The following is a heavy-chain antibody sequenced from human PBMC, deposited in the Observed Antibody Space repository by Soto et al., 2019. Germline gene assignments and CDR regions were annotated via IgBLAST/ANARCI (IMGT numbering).Heavy chain of an antibody. D-gene: IGHD4-17*01. V-gene: IGHV4-59*08. CDR1: GGSISSYY. CDR3: ARRYGRAFDI. CDR2: IFYCGST. J-gene: IGHJ3*02. Sequence: QVQLQESGPGLVKPSETLSLTCTVSGGSISSYYWSLIRQPPGKGLEWIGYIFYCGSTDYNPPLKRRFTISVDTAKNYFSLKLSSVTAADTAVYYCARRYGRAFDISCQGTTVTVSS.